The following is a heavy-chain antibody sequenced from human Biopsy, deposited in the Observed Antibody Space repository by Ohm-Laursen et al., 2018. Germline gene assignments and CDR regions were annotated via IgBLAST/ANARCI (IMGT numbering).Heavy chain of an antibody. D-gene: IGHD1-1*01. Sequence: SVKVSCKVSGYALTALSMHWVRQAPGRGLEWMGGFAPENGKTIYAQKFQGRITMTEDTSTDTAYMELSSLRSEDTAVYYCAADINVWNVNYWGQGTQVTVSS. J-gene: IGHJ4*02. CDR1: GYALTALS. CDR3: AADINVWNVNY. V-gene: IGHV1-24*01. CDR2: FAPENGKT.